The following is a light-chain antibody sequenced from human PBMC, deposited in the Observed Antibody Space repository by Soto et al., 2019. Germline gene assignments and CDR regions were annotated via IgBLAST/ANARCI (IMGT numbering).Light chain of an antibody. CDR1: QSISSW. CDR2: DAS. J-gene: IGKJ4*01. Sequence: DIQMTQSPSTLSASVGDRVTITCRASQSISSWLAWYQQKPGKAPKLLIYDASSLGSGVPSRFSGSGSGTEFTIKISRMQTEDFETYYCQQYNSYPINFGGGTKVDIK. CDR3: QQYNSYPIN. V-gene: IGKV1-5*01.